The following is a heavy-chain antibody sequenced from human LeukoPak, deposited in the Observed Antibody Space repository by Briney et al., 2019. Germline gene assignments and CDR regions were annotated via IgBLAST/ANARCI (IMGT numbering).Heavy chain of an antibody. D-gene: IGHD3-9*01. Sequence: SETLSLTCAVSGGSISSGHSSWNWFRQPPGKGLEWIGYIHPSGSAYYNPSLKSRVAISVDRSKNQVSLKLRSGTAADTAVYYCARIMGDYNILTGLYLNYNFDYWGQGTLVTVSS. V-gene: IGHV4-30-2*01. J-gene: IGHJ4*02. CDR1: GGSISSGHSS. CDR3: ARIMGDYNILTGLYLNYNFDY. CDR2: IHPSGSA.